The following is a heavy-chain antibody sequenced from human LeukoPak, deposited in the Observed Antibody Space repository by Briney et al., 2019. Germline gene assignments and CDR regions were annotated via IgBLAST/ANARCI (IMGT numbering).Heavy chain of an antibody. D-gene: IGHD3-3*01. CDR2: IWYDGSNK. V-gene: IGHV3-33*01. CDR3: AREWVTVFGGFDY. Sequence: PGGSLRLSCAASGFTLSSYGMHWVRQAPGKGLEWVAVIWYDGSNKYYADSVKGRFTISRDNSKNTLYLQMDSLRVEDTAVYYCAREWVTVFGGFDYWGQGTLVTVSS. J-gene: IGHJ4*02. CDR1: GFTLSSYG.